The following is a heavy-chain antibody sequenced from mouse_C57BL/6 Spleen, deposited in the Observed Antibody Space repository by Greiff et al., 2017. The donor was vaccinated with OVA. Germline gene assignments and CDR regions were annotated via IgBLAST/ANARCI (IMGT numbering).Heavy chain of an antibody. CDR3: ARGGGTRYFDV. Sequence: VQLQQSGAELVKPGASVKISCKASGYAFSSYWMNWVQQRPGKGLEWIGQIYPGDGDTNYNGKFKGKATLTADKSSSTAYMQLSSLTSEDSAVYFCARGGGTRYFDVWGTGTTVTVSS. D-gene: IGHD4-1*01. CDR2: IYPGDGDT. J-gene: IGHJ1*03. CDR1: GYAFSSYW. V-gene: IGHV1-80*01.